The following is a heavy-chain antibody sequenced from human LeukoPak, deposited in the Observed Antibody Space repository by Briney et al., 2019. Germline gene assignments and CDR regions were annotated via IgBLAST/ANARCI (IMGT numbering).Heavy chain of an antibody. V-gene: IGHV3-13*01. CDR2: IGTAGDT. CDR1: GFTFSSYD. Sequence: GGSLRLSCAASGFTFSSYDMHWVRQATGKGLEWVSAIGTAGDTYYPGSVKGRFTISRENAKNSLYLQMNSLRAGDTAVYYCARGRDYHQYDYWGQGTLVTVSS. J-gene: IGHJ4*02. D-gene: IGHD4-11*01. CDR3: ARGRDYHQYDY.